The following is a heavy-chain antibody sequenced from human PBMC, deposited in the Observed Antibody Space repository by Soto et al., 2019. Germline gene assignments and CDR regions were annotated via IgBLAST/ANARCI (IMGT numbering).Heavy chain of an antibody. CDR2: ISSSGSTL. D-gene: IGHD5-18*01. V-gene: IGHV3-11*01. CDR1: GFTFSDHY. Sequence: QVQLVESVGGLVKPGGSLRLSCAASGFTFSDHYMSWIRQAPGKGLEWLSYISSSGSTLYYADSVNGRFTISRDNARNSLYLQMNSLRAEDTAMYYCAREEGGRYTLYWGQGTLVTVSS. CDR3: AREEGGRYTLY. J-gene: IGHJ4*02.